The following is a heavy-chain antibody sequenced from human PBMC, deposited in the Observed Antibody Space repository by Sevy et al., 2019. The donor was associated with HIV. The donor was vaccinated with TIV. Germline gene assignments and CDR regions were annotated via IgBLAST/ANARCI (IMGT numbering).Heavy chain of an antibody. CDR3: ARGPYSSGRRIMITFGGVIPYDY. D-gene: IGHD3-16*01. J-gene: IGHJ4*02. CDR1: GGSFSGYY. V-gene: IGHV4-34*01. CDR2: INHSGST. Sequence: SETLSLTCAVYGGSFSGYYWSWIRQPPGKGLEWIGEINHSGSTNYNPSLKSRVTISVDTSKNQFSLKLSSVTAADTAVYYCARGPYSSGRRIMITFGGVIPYDYWGQRTLVTVSS.